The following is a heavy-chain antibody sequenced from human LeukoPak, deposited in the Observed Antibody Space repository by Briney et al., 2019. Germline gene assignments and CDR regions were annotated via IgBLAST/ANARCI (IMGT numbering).Heavy chain of an antibody. CDR2: IYTSGST. Sequence: SQTLSLTCTVSDGSISSGSYYWSWIRQPAGKGLEWIGRIYTSGSTNYNPSLKSRVTISVDTSKNQFSLKLSSVTAADTAVYYCARVLFGTSDAFDIWGQGTMVTVSS. V-gene: IGHV4-61*02. D-gene: IGHD6-13*01. J-gene: IGHJ3*02. CDR1: DGSISSGSYY. CDR3: ARVLFGTSDAFDI.